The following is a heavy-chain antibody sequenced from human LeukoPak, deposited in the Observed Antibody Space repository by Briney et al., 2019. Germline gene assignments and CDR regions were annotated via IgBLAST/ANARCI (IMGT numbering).Heavy chain of an antibody. J-gene: IGHJ3*02. V-gene: IGHV4-61*02. CDR2: IYTSGST. Sequence: PSQTLSLTCTVSGGSISSGGYYWSWIRQPAGKGLEWIGRIYTSGSTNYNPSLKSRVTMSVDTSKNQFSLKLSSVTAADTAVYYCAKGGSGYDSDAFDIWGQGTMVTVSS. CDR1: GGSISSGGYY. D-gene: IGHD5-12*01. CDR3: AKGGSGYDSDAFDI.